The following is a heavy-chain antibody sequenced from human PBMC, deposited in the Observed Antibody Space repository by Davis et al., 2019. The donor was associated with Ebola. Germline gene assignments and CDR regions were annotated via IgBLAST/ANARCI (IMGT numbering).Heavy chain of an antibody. CDR3: ARGSGWSYPYNWFDP. D-gene: IGHD6-19*01. Sequence: MPSETLSLTCTVSGGSISSGGYYWSWIRQRPGKGLEWIGYIYHIGYTYYNPALKSRVSISVDTNNQFSLKLTSVTAADTAVYFCARGSGWSYPYNWFDPWGQGTLITVSS. CDR1: GGSISSGGYY. J-gene: IGHJ5*02. V-gene: IGHV4-31*03. CDR2: IYHIGYT.